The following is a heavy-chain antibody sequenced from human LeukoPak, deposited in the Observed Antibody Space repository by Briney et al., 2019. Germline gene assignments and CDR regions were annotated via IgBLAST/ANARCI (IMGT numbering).Heavy chain of an antibody. CDR1: GFTFSSYA. CDR3: ARDRRNYYDSSGYYLP. D-gene: IGHD3-22*01. J-gene: IGHJ5*02. Sequence: GGSLRLSCAASGFTFSSYAMHWVRQAPGKGLEWVAVISYDGSNKYYADSVKGRFTISRDNSKNTLYLQMNSLRAEDTAVYYCARDRRNYYDSSGYYLPWGQGTLVTVSS. V-gene: IGHV3-30-3*01. CDR2: ISYDGSNK.